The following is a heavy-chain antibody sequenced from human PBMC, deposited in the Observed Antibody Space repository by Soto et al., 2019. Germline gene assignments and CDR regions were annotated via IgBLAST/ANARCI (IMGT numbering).Heavy chain of an antibody. CDR2: ISSSGSNT. J-gene: IGHJ2*01. D-gene: IGHD3-3*01. Sequence: LSCAASGFSFSNNGISWVRQAPGKGLEWVSTISSSGSNTYYADSVKGRFTISRDNSKNIVSVQMNSLRPEDTAVYYWARDRGECSYDTCYWCLDLWGRGTLVTVS. CDR3: ARDRGECSYDTCYWCLDL. V-gene: IGHV3-23*01. CDR1: GFSFSNNG.